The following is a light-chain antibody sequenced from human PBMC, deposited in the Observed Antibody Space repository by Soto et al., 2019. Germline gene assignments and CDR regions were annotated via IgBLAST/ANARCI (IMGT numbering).Light chain of an antibody. CDR2: DVS. CDR3: SSYTSSSTLVV. CDR1: SSDVGDYNF. V-gene: IGLV2-14*03. J-gene: IGLJ2*01. Sequence: HSALTQPASVSGSPGQSITISCTGASSDVGDYNFVSWYQHHPGKAPKLMIYDVSNRPSGVSNRFSGSKSGNTASLTISGLQAEDEADYYCSSYTSSSTLVVFGGGTKVTVL.